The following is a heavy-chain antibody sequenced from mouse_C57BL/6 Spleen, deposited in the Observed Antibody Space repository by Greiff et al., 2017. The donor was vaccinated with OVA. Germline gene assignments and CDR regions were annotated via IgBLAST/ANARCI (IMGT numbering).Heavy chain of an antibody. J-gene: IGHJ3*01. D-gene: IGHD2-1*01. Sequence: VHLVESGPELVRPGVSVKISCKGSGYTFTDYAMHWVKQSHAKSLEWIGVISTYYGDASYNQKFKDKATMTVDKSSSTAYMELARLTSEDSAVYYCFYYGNPAWFAYWGQGTLVTVSA. CDR3: FYYGNPAWFAY. CDR1: GYTFTDYA. V-gene: IGHV1-67*01. CDR2: ISTYYGDA.